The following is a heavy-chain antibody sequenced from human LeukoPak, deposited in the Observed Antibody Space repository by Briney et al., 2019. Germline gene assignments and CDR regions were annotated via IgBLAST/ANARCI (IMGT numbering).Heavy chain of an antibody. V-gene: IGHV3-23*01. CDR2: VSGSGAHT. CDR1: GFTFSSYA. CDR3: VRGGSRQPFDY. J-gene: IGHJ4*02. D-gene: IGHD1-26*01. Sequence: GGSLRLSCAASGFTFSSYAMTWVRQAPGKGLQWVSAVSGSGAHTYYADSVKGRFTISRDNSKNTLYLQMNSLRVEDTAVYYCVRGGSRQPFDYWGQGTLVTVSS.